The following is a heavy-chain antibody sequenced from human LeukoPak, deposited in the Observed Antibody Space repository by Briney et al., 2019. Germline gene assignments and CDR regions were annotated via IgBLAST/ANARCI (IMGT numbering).Heavy chain of an antibody. J-gene: IGHJ4*02. CDR2: IFYSGNT. D-gene: IGHD2-15*01. V-gene: IGHV4-59*01. Sequence: SETLCLTCTVSGYSITSYYWSWIRQPPGKGLEWIGYIFYSGNTDYNPSLKSRVTISVDTSRNQFSLKLDSVTAADTAVYYCARVFRRYGYFDYWGQGTLVTVSS. CDR3: ARVFRRYGYFDY. CDR1: GYSITSYY.